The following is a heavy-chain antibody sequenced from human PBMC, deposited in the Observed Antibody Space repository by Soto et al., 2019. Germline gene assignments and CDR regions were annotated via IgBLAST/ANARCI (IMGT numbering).Heavy chain of an antibody. V-gene: IGHV4-39*01. CDR1: GFSLYTSGVG. Sequence: SGPTLVNPTQTLAVTCTFSGFSLYTSGVGVGWIRQPPGKGLEWIGNIYYSGNTYYNPSVKSRVTISVDASKNQFSLKLRSVTAADTAVYYCGRRGDILSDYFDYWRQGNLVTVS. CDR3: GRRGDILSDYFDY. CDR2: IYYSGNT. D-gene: IGHD3-9*01. J-gene: IGHJ4*02.